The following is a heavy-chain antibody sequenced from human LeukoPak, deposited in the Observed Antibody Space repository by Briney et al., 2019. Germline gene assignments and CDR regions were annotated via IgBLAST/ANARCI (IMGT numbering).Heavy chain of an antibody. D-gene: IGHD4-17*01. CDR3: ARDGAYYGDYDD. Sequence: GGSLRLSCAASGFTFSSYAMHWVRQAPGKGLEWVAVTSYDGSNKYYADSVKGRFTISRDNSKNTLYLQMNSLRAEDTAVYYCARDGAYYGDYDDWGQGTLVTVSS. V-gene: IGHV3-30-3*01. CDR2: TSYDGSNK. J-gene: IGHJ4*02. CDR1: GFTFSSYA.